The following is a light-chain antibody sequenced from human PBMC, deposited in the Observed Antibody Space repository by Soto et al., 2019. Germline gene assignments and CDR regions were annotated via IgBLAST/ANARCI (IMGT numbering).Light chain of an antibody. CDR3: QKYSSVPV. V-gene: IGKV1-27*01. CDR2: AAS. Sequence: DIQMTQSPPSLSASVGDRVTITCRASQGIRNFVAWYHQKPGKAPKLLIYAASTLQSGVPSRFSGSGSGTDFTLTINGLQPEDVATYSCQKYSSVPVFGPGTKVEIK. J-gene: IGKJ3*01. CDR1: QGIRNF.